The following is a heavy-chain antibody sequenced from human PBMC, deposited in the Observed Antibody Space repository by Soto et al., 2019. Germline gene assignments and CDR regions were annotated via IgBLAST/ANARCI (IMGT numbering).Heavy chain of an antibody. CDR1: GFIVSNTY. CDR2: ISNRGDT. J-gene: IGHJ3*02. D-gene: IGHD2-15*01. Sequence: GSLRLSCTASGFIVSNTYVNWVRQAPGKGLEWVSVISNRGDTHYADSVRGRSSLSRDISDNTLHLQMNNLRVEDTAVYYCAGEPRYCRGGSCSITGDAYDIWGQGTMVTVSS. CDR3: AGEPRYCRGGSCSITGDAYDI. V-gene: IGHV3-66*01.